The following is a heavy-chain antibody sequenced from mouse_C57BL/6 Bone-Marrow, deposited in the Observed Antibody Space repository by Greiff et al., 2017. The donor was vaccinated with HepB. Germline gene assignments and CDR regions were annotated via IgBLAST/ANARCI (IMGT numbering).Heavy chain of an antibody. CDR3: ARSGLLLRLGPAY. Sequence: VQLQQSGAELVRPGASVKLSCTASGFNIKDDYMHWVKQRPEQGLEWIGEIYPRSGNTYYNEKFKGKATLTADKSSSTAYMELRSLTSEDSAVYFCARSGLLLRLGPAYWGQGTLVTVSA. CDR2: IYPRSGNT. V-gene: IGHV1-81*01. D-gene: IGHD1-1*01. J-gene: IGHJ3*01. CDR1: GFNIKDDY.